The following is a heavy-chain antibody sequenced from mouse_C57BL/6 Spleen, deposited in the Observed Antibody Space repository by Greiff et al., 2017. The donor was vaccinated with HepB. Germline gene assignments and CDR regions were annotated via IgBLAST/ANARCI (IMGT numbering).Heavy chain of an antibody. D-gene: IGHD1-1*01. CDR1: GYTFTSYW. V-gene: IGHV1-50*01. Sequence: QVQLQQPGAELVKPGASVKLSCKASGYTFTSYWMQWVTQRPGQGLERIGEIDPSDSYTNYNQKFKGKSTLTVDTSTSTAYMQLSSLTSEDSAVYYCARDGDTTVRGFMDYWGQGTSVTVSS. CDR3: ARDGDTTVRGFMDY. J-gene: IGHJ4*01. CDR2: IDPSDSYT.